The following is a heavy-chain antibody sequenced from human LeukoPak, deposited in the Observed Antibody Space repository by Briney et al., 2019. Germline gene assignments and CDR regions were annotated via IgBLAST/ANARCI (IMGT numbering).Heavy chain of an antibody. J-gene: IGHJ4*02. D-gene: IGHD5-12*01. V-gene: IGHV4-30-2*01. Sequence: SETLSLTCAVSGGSISSGGYSWSWIRQPPGKGLEWIGYIYHSGSTYYNPSLKSRVTISVDRSKNQFSLKLSSATAADTAVYYCARESRYSGYDCWGQGTLVTVSS. CDR3: ARESRYSGYDC. CDR2: IYHSGST. CDR1: GGSISSGGYS.